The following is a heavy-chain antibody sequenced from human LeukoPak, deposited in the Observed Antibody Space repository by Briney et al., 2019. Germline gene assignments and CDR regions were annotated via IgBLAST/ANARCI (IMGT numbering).Heavy chain of an antibody. Sequence: GGSLRLSCAASGFTFSTYWMHWVRQAPEKGLVWVSRINSDGSSTNYADSVKGRFTISRDNAKNTLYLQMDSLRADDTALYYCVFCSGGNCYWGQGTLVTVSS. CDR2: INSDGSST. D-gene: IGHD2-15*01. CDR1: GFTFSTYW. CDR3: VFCSGGNCY. V-gene: IGHV3-74*01. J-gene: IGHJ4*02.